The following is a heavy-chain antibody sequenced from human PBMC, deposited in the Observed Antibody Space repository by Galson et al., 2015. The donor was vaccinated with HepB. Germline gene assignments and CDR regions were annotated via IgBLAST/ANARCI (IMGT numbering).Heavy chain of an antibody. V-gene: IGHV1-2*02. J-gene: IGHJ4*02. CDR3: ARDPKKRGRDSYCISSGYPDF. CDR2: INSNNGGT. Sequence: SVKVSCKASGYTFSAYYIHWVRQAPGQGLEWMGWINSNNGGTTYAQKFQGRATMTRDSSINTAYMELSGLRSDDTAVYYCARDPKKRGRDSYCISSGYPDFWGQGTLVTVSS. D-gene: IGHD3-22*01. CDR1: GYTFSAYY.